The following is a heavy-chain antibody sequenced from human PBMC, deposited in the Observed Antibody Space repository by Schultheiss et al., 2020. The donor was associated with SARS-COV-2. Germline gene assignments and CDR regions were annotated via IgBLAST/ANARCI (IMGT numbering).Heavy chain of an antibody. CDR2: IWYDGSNK. CDR1: GFTFSTYN. CDR3: ARDQRSDYGDYVDGVGGGVDI. V-gene: IGHV3-33*08. Sequence: GGSLRLSCSASGFTFSTYNMNWVRQAPGKGLEWVAVIWYDGSNKYYADSVKGRFTISRDNSKNTLYLQMNSLRAEDTAVYYCARDQRSDYGDYVDGVGGGVDIWGQGTMVTVSS. J-gene: IGHJ3*02. D-gene: IGHD4-17*01.